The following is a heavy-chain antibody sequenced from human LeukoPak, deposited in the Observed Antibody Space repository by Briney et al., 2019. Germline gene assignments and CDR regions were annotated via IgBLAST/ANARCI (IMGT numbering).Heavy chain of an antibody. CDR1: GGSISSSSYY. CDR3: ARGKAARHKYYFDY. J-gene: IGHJ4*02. Sequence: SETLSLTCTVSGGSISSSSYYWGWIRQPPGKRLEWIGSIYYSGSTYYNPSLKSRVTISVDTSKNQFSLKLSSVTAADTAVYYCARGKAARHKYYFDYWGQGTLVTVSS. CDR2: IYYSGST. D-gene: IGHD6-6*01. V-gene: IGHV4-39*07.